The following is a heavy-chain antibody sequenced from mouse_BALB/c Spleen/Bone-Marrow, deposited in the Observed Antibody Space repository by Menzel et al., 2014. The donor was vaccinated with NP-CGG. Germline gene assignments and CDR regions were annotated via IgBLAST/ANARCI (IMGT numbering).Heavy chain of an antibody. J-gene: IGHJ2*01. CDR1: GYAFSSYW. CDR3: ARQYGNYFDY. CDR2: IYPGDGDT. D-gene: IGHD2-10*02. V-gene: IGHV1-80*01. Sequence: QVHVKQSGAELVRPGSSVKISCKASGYAFSSYWMNWVKQRPGQGLEWIGQIYPGDGDTNYNGKFKGKATLTADKSSSTAYMQLSSLTSEDSAVYLCARQYGNYFDYWGQGTTLTVSS.